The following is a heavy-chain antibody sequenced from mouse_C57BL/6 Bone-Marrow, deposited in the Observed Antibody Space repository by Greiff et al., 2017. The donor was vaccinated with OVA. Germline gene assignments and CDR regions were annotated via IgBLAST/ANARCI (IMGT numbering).Heavy chain of an antibody. J-gene: IGHJ4*01. V-gene: IGHV1-69*01. CDR3: ARDWAYAMDY. CDR1: GYTFTSYW. Sequence: VKLQESGAELVMPGASVKLSCKASGYTFTSYWMNWVKQRPGQGLEWIGEIDPSDSYTNYNQKFKGKSTLTVDKSSSTAYMQLSSLTSEDSAVYYCARDWAYAMDYWGQGTSVTVSS. D-gene: IGHD4-1*01. CDR2: IDPSDSYT.